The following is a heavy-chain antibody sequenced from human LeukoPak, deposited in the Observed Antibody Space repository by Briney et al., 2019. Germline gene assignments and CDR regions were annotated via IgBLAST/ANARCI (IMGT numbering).Heavy chain of an antibody. CDR2: INSDGSST. V-gene: IGHV3-74*01. D-gene: IGHD6-13*01. Sequence: HSGGSLRLSCAASGFTFSSYWMHWVRQAPGKGLVWVSRINSDGSSTSYADSVKGRFTISRDNAKNTLYLQMNSLRAEDTAVYYCAKGPKQPSWYFDYWGQGTLVTVSS. CDR3: AKGPKQPSWYFDY. CDR1: GFTFSSYW. J-gene: IGHJ4*02.